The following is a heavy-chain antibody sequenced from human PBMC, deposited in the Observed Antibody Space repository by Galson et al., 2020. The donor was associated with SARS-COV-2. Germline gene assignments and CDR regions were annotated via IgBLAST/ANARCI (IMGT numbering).Heavy chain of an antibody. J-gene: IGHJ4*02. V-gene: IGHV3-53*01. CDR2: IYSGGST. CDR3: GRGNYPKGFDY. D-gene: IGHD1-7*01. CDR1: GFTVSSNY. Sequence: GGSLRLSCAASGFTVSSNYMSWVRQAPGKGLEWVSVIYSGGSTYYADSVKGRFTISRDNSKNTLYLQMNRLRAEDTAVYYCGRGNYPKGFDYWGQGTLVTVSS.